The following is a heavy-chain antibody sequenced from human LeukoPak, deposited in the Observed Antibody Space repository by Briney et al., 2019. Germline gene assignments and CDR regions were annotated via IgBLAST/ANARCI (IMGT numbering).Heavy chain of an antibody. CDR2: IYYSGST. J-gene: IGHJ4*02. CDR3: ARLYYYDSSGYSDY. CDR1: GGSISSYY. V-gene: IGHV4-59*08. Sequence: KPSETLSLTCTVSGGSISSYYWSWIRQPPGKGLEWIGYIYYSGSTNYNPSLKSRVTISVDTSKNQFSLKLSSVTAADTAVYYCARLYYYDSSGYSDYWCQGTLVTVSS. D-gene: IGHD3-22*01.